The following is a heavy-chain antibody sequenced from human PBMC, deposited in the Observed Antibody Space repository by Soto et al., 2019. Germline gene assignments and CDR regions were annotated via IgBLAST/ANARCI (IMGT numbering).Heavy chain of an antibody. CDR2: VYYTGTT. Sequence: QVQLQESGPGLLKPSETLSLTCTVSGGSISSYFYIWVRQPPGKGLEWIGSVYYTGTTDYNPSLKSRVTRSVGTSKTRVALNRGSVAAADTAVYYCARDLAAVPRAFGYWGRGTLVSVSS. D-gene: IGHD6-13*01. V-gene: IGHV4-59*01. CDR1: GGSISSYF. CDR3: ARDLAAVPRAFGY. J-gene: IGHJ4*02.